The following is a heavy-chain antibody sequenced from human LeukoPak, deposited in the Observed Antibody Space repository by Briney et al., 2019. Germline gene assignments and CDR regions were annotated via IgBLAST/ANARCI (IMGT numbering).Heavy chain of an antibody. CDR3: ARRSGGYSYGEFDY. D-gene: IGHD5-18*01. Sequence: GESLKISCKASGYNFTNYWIGWVRQVPGKGLEWMGIIYPDDSDSRNSPSFQGQVTISVDKSISTAYLQWSSLKASDTAIYYCARRSGGYSYGEFDYWGQGTQVTVSS. CDR2: IYPDDSDS. J-gene: IGHJ4*02. V-gene: IGHV5-51*01. CDR1: GYNFTNYW.